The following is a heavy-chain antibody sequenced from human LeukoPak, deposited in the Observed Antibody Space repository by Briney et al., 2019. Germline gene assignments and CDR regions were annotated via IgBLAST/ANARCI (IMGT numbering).Heavy chain of an antibody. Sequence: SETLSLTCSVSGVSLTNYYWGWIRQPPGKGLEFIGYIHSDGTTNYDSSLQSRVAISLDTSKIQFSLRLYSVTAADTALYFCARLNFRGGEALHFDSWGQGTLVTVSS. CDR3: ARLNFRGGEALHFDS. J-gene: IGHJ4*02. CDR1: GVSLTNYY. D-gene: IGHD3-16*01. V-gene: IGHV4-4*09. CDR2: IHSDGTT.